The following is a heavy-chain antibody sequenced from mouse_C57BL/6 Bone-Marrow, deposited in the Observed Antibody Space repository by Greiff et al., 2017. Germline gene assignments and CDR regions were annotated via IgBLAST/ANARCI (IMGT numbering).Heavy chain of an antibody. CDR3: AMTSHDGYHWYLDV. D-gene: IGHD2-3*01. CDR1: GYTFTGYW. V-gene: IGHV1-9*01. Sequence: QVQLQQSGAELMKPGASVKLSCKATGYTFTGYWIEWVKQRPGHGLEWIGEILPGSGSTNYNAKFKGKATFTADTSSNTAYMQLSSLTTEDPAIYYCAMTSHDGYHWYLDVWGTGTTVTVSS. J-gene: IGHJ1*03. CDR2: ILPGSGST.